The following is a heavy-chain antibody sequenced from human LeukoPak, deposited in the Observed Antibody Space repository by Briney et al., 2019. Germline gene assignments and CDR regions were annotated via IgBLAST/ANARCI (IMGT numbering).Heavy chain of an antibody. D-gene: IGHD4/OR15-4a*01. Sequence: GESLKISCKGSGYSFTTYWIGWVRQMPGKGLGWMGIIYPGDSDTRYSPSFQGQVTFSADKSISTAYLHWGSLKASDTAMYFCARRSVLTQLDAFDVWGQGTTVTVSS. V-gene: IGHV5-51*01. CDR1: GYSFTTYW. J-gene: IGHJ3*01. CDR3: ARRSVLTQLDAFDV. CDR2: IYPGDSDT.